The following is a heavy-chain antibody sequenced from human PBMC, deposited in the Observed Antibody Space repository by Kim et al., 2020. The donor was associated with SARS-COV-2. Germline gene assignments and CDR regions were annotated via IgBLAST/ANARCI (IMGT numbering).Heavy chain of an antibody. J-gene: IGHJ4*02. CDR3: ASPFDY. V-gene: IGHV4-34*01. CDR2: INHSGST. CDR1: GGSFSGYY. Sequence: SETLSLTCAVYGGSFSGYYWSWIRQPPGKGLEWIGEINHSGSTNYNPSLKSRVTISVDTSKNQFSLKLSSVTAADTAVYYCASPFDYWGQGTLVTVSS.